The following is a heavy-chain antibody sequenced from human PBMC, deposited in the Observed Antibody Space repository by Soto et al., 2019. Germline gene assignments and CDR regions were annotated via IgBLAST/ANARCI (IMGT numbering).Heavy chain of an antibody. D-gene: IGHD1-26*01. CDR1: GDSITSGGYY. V-gene: IGHV4-31*03. CDR2: IYFTGSA. J-gene: IGHJ5*02. Sequence: QVQLRESGPGLVKPSQALSLVCSVSGDSITSGGYYWTWLRQRPGKGLEWIGYIYFTGSAYYNPSIKSRMTMSVDTSMNQFSLRLSSVTAADTAFYYCARERVLRSGWFDPWGQGTLVTVSS. CDR3: ARERVLRSGWFDP.